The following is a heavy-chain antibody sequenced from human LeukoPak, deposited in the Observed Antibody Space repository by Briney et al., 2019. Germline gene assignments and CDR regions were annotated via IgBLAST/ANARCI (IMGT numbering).Heavy chain of an antibody. Sequence: ALVTVSCTVSGNSLTALSIQWVRQAPGKGLECVGGFDPEEAKMVYAQNFQGRVTMTEDTSTQTAYMELSGLTSGDTAVYYCRTLSGGFWSGFVNWGQGTLVTVSS. CDR2: FDPEEAKM. J-gene: IGHJ4*02. D-gene: IGHD3-3*01. CDR1: GNSLTALS. V-gene: IGHV1-24*01. CDR3: RTLSGGFWSGFVN.